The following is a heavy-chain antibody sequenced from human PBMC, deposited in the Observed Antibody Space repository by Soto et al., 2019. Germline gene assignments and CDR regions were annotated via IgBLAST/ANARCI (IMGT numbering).Heavy chain of an antibody. CDR2: ISYDGSNK. V-gene: IGHV3-30*18. Sequence: GGSLRLSCAASGVTFSSYGMHWVRQAPGKGLEWVAVISYDGSNKYYADSVKGRFTISRDNSKNTLYLQMNSLRAEDTAVYYCAKDGGDIVVVPAAILYYYYYYGMDVWGQGTTVTVSS. CDR3: AKDGGDIVVVPAAILYYYYYYGMDV. D-gene: IGHD2-2*01. CDR1: GVTFSSYG. J-gene: IGHJ6*02.